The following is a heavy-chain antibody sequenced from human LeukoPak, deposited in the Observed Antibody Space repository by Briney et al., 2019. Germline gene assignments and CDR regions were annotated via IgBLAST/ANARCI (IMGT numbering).Heavy chain of an antibody. V-gene: IGHV1-2*02. D-gene: IGHD2-2*01. J-gene: IGHJ4*02. CDR3: ARDRQLLCESTSFDY. Sequence: ASVKVSCKASGYTFTGYYMHWVRQAPGQGLEWMGWINPNSGGTNYAQKFQGRVTMTRDTSISTAYMELSRLRSDDTAVYYCARDRQLLCESTSFDYWGQGTLVTVSS. CDR1: GYTFTGYY. CDR2: INPNSGGT.